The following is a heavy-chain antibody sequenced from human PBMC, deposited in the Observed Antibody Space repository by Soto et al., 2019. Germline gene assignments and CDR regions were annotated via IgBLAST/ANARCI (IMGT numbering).Heavy chain of an antibody. D-gene: IGHD5-18*01. V-gene: IGHV3-33*01. CDR1: GFTFSSYG. J-gene: IGHJ4*02. CDR3: ARDPGYSYGGVY. Sequence: ESGGGVVQPGRSLRLSCAASGFTFSSYGMHWVRQAPGKGLEWVAVIWYDGSNKYYADSVKGRFTISRDNSKNTLYLQMNSLRAEDTAVYYCARDPGYSYGGVYWGQGTLVTVSS. CDR2: IWYDGSNK.